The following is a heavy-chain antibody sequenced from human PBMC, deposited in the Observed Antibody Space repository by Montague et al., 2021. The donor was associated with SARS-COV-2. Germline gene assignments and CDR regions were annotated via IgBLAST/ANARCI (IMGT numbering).Heavy chain of an antibody. CDR3: ARGDGDNRRYFDL. J-gene: IGHJ2*01. D-gene: IGHD4-17*01. Sequence: SRSLSFSVSGFLFDDYGMSWVRQAPGKGLEWVSGINWNGDSTGYADSVKGRFTISRDNAKNSLYLQMNSLRAEDTALYHCARGDGDNRRYFDLWGRGTLVTVSS. V-gene: IGHV3-20*02. CDR1: GFLFDDYG. CDR2: INWNGDST.